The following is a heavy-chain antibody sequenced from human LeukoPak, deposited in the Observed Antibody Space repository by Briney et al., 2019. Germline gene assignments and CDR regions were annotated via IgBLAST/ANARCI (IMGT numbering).Heavy chain of an antibody. V-gene: IGHV5-51*01. CDR3: ARHPRDSSSWYGGYYYMDV. CDR2: IYPGDSDT. D-gene: IGHD6-13*01. Sequence: PGESLKISCKGSGYSFTSYWIGWVRQMPGKGLEWMGIIYPGDSDTRYGPSFQGQVTISADKSISTAYLQWSSLKASDTAMYYCARHPRDSSSWYGGYYYMDVWGKGTTVTVSS. J-gene: IGHJ6*03. CDR1: GYSFTSYW.